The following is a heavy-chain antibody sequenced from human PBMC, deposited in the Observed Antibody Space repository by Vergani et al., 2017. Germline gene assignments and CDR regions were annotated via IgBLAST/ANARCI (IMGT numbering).Heavy chain of an antibody. CDR2: IYSGGSST. D-gene: IGHD2/OR15-2a*01. J-gene: IGHJ4*02. CDR1: GFTFSSYA. CDR3: AKDLSSAGSYYFDY. Sequence: EVQMLESGGGLVQPGGSLRLSCAASGFTFSSYAMSWVRQAPGKGLEWVSVIYSGGSSTYYADAVKGRFTISRDNSKNTLYLQMNSLRAEDTAVYYRAKDLSSAGSYYFDYWGQGTLVTVSS. V-gene: IGHV3-23*03.